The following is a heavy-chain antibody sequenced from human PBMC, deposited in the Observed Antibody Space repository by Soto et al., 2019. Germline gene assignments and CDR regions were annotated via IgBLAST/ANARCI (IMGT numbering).Heavy chain of an antibody. CDR3: ARDQDGGMDV. Sequence: ASETLSLTCTVSGGSISRGGYYWSWIRQPPGKGLEWIGYIYYSGSTYYNPSLKSRVTISVDTSKNQFSLKLSSVTAADTAVYYCARDQDGGMDVWGQGTTVTVSS. CDR1: GGSISRGGYY. CDR2: IYYSGST. J-gene: IGHJ6*02. D-gene: IGHD2-15*01. V-gene: IGHV4-30-4*01.